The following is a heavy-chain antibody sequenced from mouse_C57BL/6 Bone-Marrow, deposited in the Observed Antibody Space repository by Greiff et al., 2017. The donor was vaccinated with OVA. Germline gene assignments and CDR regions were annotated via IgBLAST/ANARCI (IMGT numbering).Heavy chain of an antibody. Sequence: VQLLQPGAELVKPGASVKLSCKASGYTFTSYWMHWVKQRPGQGLEWIGMIHPNSGSTNYNEKFKSKATLTVDKSSSTAYMQLSSLTSEDSAVYYCARRPPYDYGGHFDVWGTGTTVTVSS. CDR3: ARRPPYDYGGHFDV. V-gene: IGHV1-64*01. J-gene: IGHJ1*03. D-gene: IGHD2-4*01. CDR1: GYTFTSYW. CDR2: IHPNSGST.